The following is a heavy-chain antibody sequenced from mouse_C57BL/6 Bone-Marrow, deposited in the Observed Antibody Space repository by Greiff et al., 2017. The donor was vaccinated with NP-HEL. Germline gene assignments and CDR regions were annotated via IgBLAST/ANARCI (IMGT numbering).Heavy chain of an antibody. D-gene: IGHD1-1*01. CDR3: ARDITTVGDWYFDV. CDR2: IYPGGGYT. V-gene: IGHV1-63*01. Sequence: VQLQQSGAELVRPGTSVKMSCKASGYTFTNYWLGWAKQRPGHGLEWIGDIYPGGGYTKYNEKFKGKATLTADKSSSTAYMQFSSLPSEDSAISYCARDITTVGDWYFDVWGTGTTVTVSS. J-gene: IGHJ1*03. CDR1: GYTFTNYW.